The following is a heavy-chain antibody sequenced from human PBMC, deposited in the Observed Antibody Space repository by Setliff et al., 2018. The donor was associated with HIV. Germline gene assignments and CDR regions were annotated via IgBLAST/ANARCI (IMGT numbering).Heavy chain of an antibody. D-gene: IGHD6-13*01. V-gene: IGHV4-34*01. Sequence: SETPSLTCAVYGGHLDGFCWTWICQPPGKGLGWIGEIQPAGRDNQNQTLGSPITIAVDRSKNQFSLRLRSVTAADTAVYYCARVCCSSWYSIPQYSYYSMDVWGNGTTVTVSS. J-gene: IGHJ6*03. CDR3: ARVCCSSWYSIPQYSYYSMDV. CDR2: IQPAGRD. CDR1: GGHLDGFC.